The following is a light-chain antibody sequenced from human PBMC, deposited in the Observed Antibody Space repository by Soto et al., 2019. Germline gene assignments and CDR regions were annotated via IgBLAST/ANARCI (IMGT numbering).Light chain of an antibody. CDR3: QQYQNLWT. J-gene: IGKJ1*01. V-gene: IGKV3-15*01. CDR2: RAS. Sequence: EILLTQSPDTLSLSPGERATLSCRAGQSVSTKLAWYQQRPGQPPRLLIYRASSRATGIPARFSGSGSGTEFTLTINSLQSEDFAVYYCQQYQNLWTFGQGTKVDIK. CDR1: QSVSTK.